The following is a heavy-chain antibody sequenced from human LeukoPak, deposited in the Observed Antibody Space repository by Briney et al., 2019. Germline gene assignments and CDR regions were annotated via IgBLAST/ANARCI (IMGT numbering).Heavy chain of an antibody. CDR3: AATIRRDYGDTNLDY. Sequence: PSATLSLTCTVPGDSINNYFWSWIRQPPGKLLELIGYMHNGVHTNYNPSLKSRVTISGDTSKNQLSLKLTSVTAADTAVYYCAATIRRDYGDTNLDYWGQGTLVTVSS. CDR2: MHNGVHT. CDR1: GDSINNYF. V-gene: IGHV4-59*01. D-gene: IGHD4/OR15-4a*01. J-gene: IGHJ4*02.